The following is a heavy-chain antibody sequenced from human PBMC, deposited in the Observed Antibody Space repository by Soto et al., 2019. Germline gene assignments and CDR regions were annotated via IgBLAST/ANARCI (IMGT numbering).Heavy chain of an antibody. V-gene: IGHV3-23*01. Sequence: PWWSLRLSCSASVFTFSNYAMYWGRQAPGKGLEWVSHISGRGGYTDYADSVKGRFTISRDSSENKVYLQMSSLRVEDTAVYYCAKNSIGYYYDRSGYPTDAFDIWGQGTMVTVSS. CDR1: VFTFSNYA. CDR3: AKNSIGYYYDRSGYPTDAFDI. J-gene: IGHJ3*02. D-gene: IGHD3-22*01. CDR2: ISGRGGYT.